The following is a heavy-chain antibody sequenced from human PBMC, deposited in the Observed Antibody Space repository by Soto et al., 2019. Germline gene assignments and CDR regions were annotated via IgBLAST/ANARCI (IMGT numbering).Heavy chain of an antibody. V-gene: IGHV4-30-2*06. CDR1: GGSITSGGYA. CDR2: IYQGGSA. CDR3: ARSFYGVDL. Sequence: PSETLSLTCTVSGGSITSGGYAWSWIRQSPGQGLEWIGYIYQGGSAYYNPSLKPRVTIFLDRSKNQFSLNLTSVTAAVTAVYYCARSFYGVDLWGQGAPVTVSS. J-gene: IGHJ6*02.